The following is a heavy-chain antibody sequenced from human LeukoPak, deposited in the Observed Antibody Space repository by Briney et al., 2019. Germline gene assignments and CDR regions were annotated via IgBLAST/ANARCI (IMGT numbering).Heavy chain of an antibody. CDR2: SGSDGST. CDR3: AKGRGYCTGGSCYSDY. CDR1: GFTFSNYA. D-gene: IGHD2-15*01. J-gene: IGHJ4*02. Sequence: GGSLRLSCTASGFTFSNYAMSWVRQAPGKGLEWVSTSGSDGSTYYADSVKGRFTISRDNSKNTLYLQMNSLGVEDTAIYYCAKGRGYCTGGSCYSDYWGQGTLVTVSS. V-gene: IGHV3-23*01.